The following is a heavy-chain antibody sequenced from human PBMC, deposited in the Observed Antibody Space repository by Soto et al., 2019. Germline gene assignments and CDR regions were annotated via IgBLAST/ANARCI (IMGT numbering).Heavy chain of an antibody. CDR2: INAGNGNT. D-gene: IGHD3-10*01. J-gene: IGHJ4*02. CDR1: GYTFISYA. V-gene: IGHV1-3*01. CDR3: VRGLLWFGELPPPSD. Sequence: QAQLVQSGAEVKKPGASVKVSCWTSGYTFISYAIHWVRQAPGQRLEWMGWINAGNGNTKYAQNFQGRLTISRDTSASTAYMELSSLRSEDTALYYCVRGLLWFGELPPPSDWGQGTLVTVSS.